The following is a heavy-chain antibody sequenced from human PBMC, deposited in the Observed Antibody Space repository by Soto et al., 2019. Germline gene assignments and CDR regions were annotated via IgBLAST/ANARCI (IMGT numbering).Heavy chain of an antibody. J-gene: IGHJ4*02. CDR1: GFTFSSYS. V-gene: IGHV3-21*01. D-gene: IGHD4-17*01. CDR3: ARSPSMTTVSLDY. CDR2: ISSSSSYI. Sequence: EVQLVESGGGLVKPGGSLRLSCAASGFTFSSYSMNWVRQAPGKGLEWVSSISSSSSYIYYADSVKGRFTISRDNAKHSLYLQMNRLRAEDTAVYYCARSPSMTTVSLDYWGQGTLVTVSS.